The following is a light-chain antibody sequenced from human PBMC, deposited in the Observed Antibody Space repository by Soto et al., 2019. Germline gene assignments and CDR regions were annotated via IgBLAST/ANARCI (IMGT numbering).Light chain of an antibody. J-gene: IGKJ5*01. V-gene: IGKV1-39*01. CDR2: AAS. Sequence: DIQMTQSPSSLSAVVGDRVTITCRTSQSIRSYLNWYQQKSGKAPKLLISAASNLQSGVPYRFSGSGSGTYFTLTISSLQPEDVATYYCQHSHSTPRITFGQGTRLEIK. CDR1: QSIRSY. CDR3: QHSHSTPRIT.